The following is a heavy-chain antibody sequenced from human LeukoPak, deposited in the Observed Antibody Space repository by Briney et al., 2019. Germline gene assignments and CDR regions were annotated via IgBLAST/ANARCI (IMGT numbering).Heavy chain of an antibody. CDR3: ARDSEVLLWFGESPRWFDP. V-gene: IGHV3-30*02. Sequence: GGSLRLSCAASGFTFSSYGMHWVRQAPGKGLEWAAFIRYDGSNKYYADSVKGRFTISRDNSKNTLYLQMNSLRSDDTAVYYCARDSEVLLWFGESPRWFDPWGQGTLVTVSS. CDR2: IRYDGSNK. J-gene: IGHJ5*02. CDR1: GFTFSSYG. D-gene: IGHD3-10*01.